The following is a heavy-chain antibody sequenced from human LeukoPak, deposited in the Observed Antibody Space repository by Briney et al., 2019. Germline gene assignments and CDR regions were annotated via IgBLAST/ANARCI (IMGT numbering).Heavy chain of an antibody. Sequence: SETLSLTCTVSGGSISSGSYYWNWIRQPAGKGLEWIGRSSGSTNYSPSLKSRVTISVDTSKNQFSLKLSSVTAADTAVYYCARGGSYYSYWGQGTLVTVSS. CDR3: ARGGSYYSY. D-gene: IGHD1-26*01. V-gene: IGHV4-61*10. J-gene: IGHJ4*02. CDR1: GGSISSGSYY. CDR2: SSGST.